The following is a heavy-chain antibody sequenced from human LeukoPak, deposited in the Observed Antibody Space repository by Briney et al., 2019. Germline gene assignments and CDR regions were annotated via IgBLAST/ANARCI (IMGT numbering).Heavy chain of an antibody. D-gene: IGHD3-10*02. CDR2: ISSSGSTI. V-gene: IGHV3-48*04. CDR1: GITFSSYS. Sequence: GGSLRLSCVASGITFSSYSMNWVRQAPGKGLEWVSYISSSGSTIYYADSVKGRFTISRDNAKNSLYLQMNSLRAEGTAVYYCAELGITMIGGVWGKGATVTISS. J-gene: IGHJ6*04. CDR3: AELGITMIGGV.